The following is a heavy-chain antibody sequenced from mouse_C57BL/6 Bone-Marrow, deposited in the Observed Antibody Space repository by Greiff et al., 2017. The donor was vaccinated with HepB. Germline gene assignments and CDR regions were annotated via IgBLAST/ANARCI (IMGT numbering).Heavy chain of an antibody. CDR2: INPNNGGT. V-gene: IGHV1-26*01. Sequence: EVQLQQSGPELVKPGASVKISCKASGYTFTDYYMNWVKQSHGKSLEWIGDINPNNGGTSYNQKFKGKATLTVDKSSSTAYMELRSLTSEDSAVYYCARGGMITVFDYWGQGTTLTVSS. J-gene: IGHJ2*01. CDR1: GYTFTDYY. CDR3: ARGGMITVFDY. D-gene: IGHD2-4*01.